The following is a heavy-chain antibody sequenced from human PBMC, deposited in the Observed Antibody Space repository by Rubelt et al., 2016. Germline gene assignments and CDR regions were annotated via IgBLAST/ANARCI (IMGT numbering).Heavy chain of an antibody. V-gene: IGHV1-18*01. CDR1: GYTFTSYG. J-gene: IGHJ2*01. CDR2: NSAYNGNT. CDR3: ARDRIRIAARQGWYFDL. Sequence: QVQLVQSGAEVKKPGASVKVSCKASGYTFTSYGISWVRQAPGQGLEWMGWNSAYNGNTNYAQKLPGRFTMTTDTSTSTAYMELRSLRSDDTAVYYCARDRIRIAARQGWYFDLWGRGTLVTVSS. D-gene: IGHD6-6*01.